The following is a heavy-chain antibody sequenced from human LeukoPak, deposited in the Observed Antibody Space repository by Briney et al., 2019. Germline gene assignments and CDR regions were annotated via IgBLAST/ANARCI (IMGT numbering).Heavy chain of an antibody. CDR2: ISAYNGNT. D-gene: IGHD3-9*01. J-gene: IGHJ4*02. CDR1: GYTLTSYG. Sequence: ASVKVSCKASGYTLTSYGFIWVRESPGKGLEWMGWISAYNGNTNYAQKLQGRVTMTTDTSTSTAYMELRSLRSDDTAVYYCARGGLRYFDWLLSLGYFDYWGQGTLVTVSS. CDR3: ARGGLRYFDWLLSLGYFDY. V-gene: IGHV1-18*01.